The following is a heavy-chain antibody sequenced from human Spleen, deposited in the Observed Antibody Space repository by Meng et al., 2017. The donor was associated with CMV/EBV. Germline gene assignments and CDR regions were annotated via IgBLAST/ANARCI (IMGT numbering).Heavy chain of an antibody. D-gene: IGHD2-2*01. Sequence: GESLKISCAASGFTFSTAWMSWVRQAPGKGLEWVAFIRYDGSNKYYADSVKGRFTISRDNSKNTLYLQMNSLRAEDTAVYYCAKDQPNRLLYYYYGMDVWGQGTTVTVSS. V-gene: IGHV3-30*02. J-gene: IGHJ6*02. CDR1: GFTFSTAW. CDR2: IRYDGSNK. CDR3: AKDQPNRLLYYYYGMDV.